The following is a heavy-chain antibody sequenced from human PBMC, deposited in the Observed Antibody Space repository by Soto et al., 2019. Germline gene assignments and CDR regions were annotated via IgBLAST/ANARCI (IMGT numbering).Heavy chain of an antibody. Sequence: SETLSLTCTVSGGSISSSSYYWGWIRQPPGKGLEWIGSIYYSGSTYYNPSLKSRVTISVDTSKNQFSLKLSSVTAADTAVYYCASGRPDPQGFWSGYPLAGLYYYYMDVWGKGTTVTVSS. J-gene: IGHJ6*03. CDR1: GGSISSSSYY. CDR2: IYYSGST. V-gene: IGHV4-39*01. D-gene: IGHD3-3*01. CDR3: ASGRPDPQGFWSGYPLAGLYYYYMDV.